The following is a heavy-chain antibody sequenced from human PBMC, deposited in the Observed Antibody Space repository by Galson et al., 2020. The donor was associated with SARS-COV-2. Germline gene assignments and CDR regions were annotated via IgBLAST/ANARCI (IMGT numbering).Heavy chain of an antibody. V-gene: IGHV3-23*01. CDR2: ISGSGYNT. CDR3: AKARSGIVVGPINY. J-gene: IGHJ4*02. Sequence: QAGGSLRLSCAASGFTFSSFAMTWVRRAPGKGLEWVSSISGSGYNTYYADSVRGRFTISRDNSNNTLYLQINGLRADDTALYYCAKARSGIVVGPINYWGQGTQLTVSS. D-gene: IGHD6-19*01. CDR1: GFTFSSFA.